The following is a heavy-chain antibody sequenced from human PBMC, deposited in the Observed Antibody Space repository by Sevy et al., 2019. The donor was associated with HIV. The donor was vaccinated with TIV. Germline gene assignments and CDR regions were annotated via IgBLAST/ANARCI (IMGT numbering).Heavy chain of an antibody. D-gene: IGHD1-1*01. CDR1: GFFVSNNY. CDR2: IYSGGST. CDR3: GGTISGYYYYGMDV. J-gene: IGHJ6*02. Sequence: GGSLRLSCAASGFFVSNNYMNWVRQAPGKGLEWVSVIYSGGSTYYADSVKGRFTISRDNSKNTLYLQMNSLRAEDTAVYYCGGTISGYYYYGMDVWGQRTTVTASS. V-gene: IGHV3-53*01.